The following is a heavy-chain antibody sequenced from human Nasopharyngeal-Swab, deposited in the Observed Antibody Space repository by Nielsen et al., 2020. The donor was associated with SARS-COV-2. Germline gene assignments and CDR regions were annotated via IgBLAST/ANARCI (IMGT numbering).Heavy chain of an antibody. CDR3: ARVKPQQWLARGNWFDP. J-gene: IGHJ5*02. V-gene: IGHV1-69*01. CDR2: IIPIFGTA. D-gene: IGHD6-19*01. Sequence: WVRQAPGQGLGGMGGIIPIFGTANYAQKFQGRVTITADESTSTAYMELSCLRSEDTAVYYCARVKPQQWLARGNWFDPWCQGTLVTVSS.